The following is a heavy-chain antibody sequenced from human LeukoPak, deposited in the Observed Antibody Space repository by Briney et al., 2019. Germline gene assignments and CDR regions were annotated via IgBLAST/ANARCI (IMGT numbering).Heavy chain of an antibody. CDR3: ARHTGLTRYYYYYMDV. CDR2: IYPGDSDT. CDR1: GYSFTSYW. Sequence: GESLKISCKGSGYSFTSYWIGWVRQMAGKGLEWMGIIYPGDSDTRYSPSFQGQVTISADKSISTAYLQWSSLKASDTAMYYCARHTGLTRYYYYYMDVWGKGTTVTVSS. D-gene: IGHD2-15*01. V-gene: IGHV5-51*01. J-gene: IGHJ6*03.